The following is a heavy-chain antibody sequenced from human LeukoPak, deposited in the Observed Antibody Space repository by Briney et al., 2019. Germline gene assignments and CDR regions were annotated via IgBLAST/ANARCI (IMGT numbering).Heavy chain of an antibody. CDR1: GGTFSSYA. Sequence: VASVKVSCKASGGTFSSYAISWVRQAPGQGLEWMGGIIPIFGTANYAQKFQGRVTITADESTSTAYIEPSSLRSEDTAVYYCARAGGYCSSTSCYSTDYWGQGTLVTVSS. CDR2: IIPIFGTA. V-gene: IGHV1-69*13. CDR3: ARAGGYCSSTSCYSTDY. D-gene: IGHD2-2*02. J-gene: IGHJ4*02.